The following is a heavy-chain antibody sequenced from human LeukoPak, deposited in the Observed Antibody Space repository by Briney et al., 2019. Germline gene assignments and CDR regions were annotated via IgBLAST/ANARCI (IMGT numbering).Heavy chain of an antibody. D-gene: IGHD3-10*01. CDR1: GFSFSDAW. Sequence: PGGSLRLSCAASGFSFSDAWMSWVRQIPGKGLEWVGRIESKTDGGTTDYAAPVKGRFTISRDDSTNTLYLQMNSLKSEDTAVYYCTIYGSGRKFDYWGQGILVTVSS. J-gene: IGHJ4*02. V-gene: IGHV3-15*04. CDR3: TIYGSGRKFDY. CDR2: IESKTDGGTT.